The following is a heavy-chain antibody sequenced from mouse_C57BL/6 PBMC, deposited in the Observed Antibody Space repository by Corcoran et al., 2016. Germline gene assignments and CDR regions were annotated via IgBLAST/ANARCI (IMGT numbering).Heavy chain of an antibody. CDR2: INTYSGVP. D-gene: IGHD2-5*01. V-gene: IGHV9-3*01. CDR3: ARGGYYSNFYAMDY. J-gene: IGHJ4*01. CDR1: GYTFTTYG. Sequence: QIQLVQSGPELKKPGETVKISCKASGYTFTTYGMSWVKQAPGKGVKWMGWINTYSGVPTYADDFKGRFAFSLETSASTAYLQINNLKNEDTATYFCARGGYYSNFYAMDYWGQGTSVTVSS.